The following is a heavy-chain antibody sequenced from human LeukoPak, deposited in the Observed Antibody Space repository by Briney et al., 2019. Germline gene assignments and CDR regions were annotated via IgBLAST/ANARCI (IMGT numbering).Heavy chain of an antibody. CDR2: IGKSSSSI. CDR1: GFTFSSYS. J-gene: IGHJ4*02. CDR3: ARDYGYGFDY. D-gene: IGHD5-18*01. Sequence: GGSLRLSCAVSGFTFSSYSMNWVRQAPGKGLGWISYIGKSSSSISYADSVKGRFTISTDNAKSSLYLQMNSLRAEDTAVYYCARDYGYGFDYWGQGTLVTVSS. V-gene: IGHV3-48*01.